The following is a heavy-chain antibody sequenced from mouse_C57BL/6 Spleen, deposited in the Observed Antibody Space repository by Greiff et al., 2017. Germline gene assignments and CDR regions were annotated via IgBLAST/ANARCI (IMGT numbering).Heavy chain of an antibody. Sequence: QVQLQQSGAELVRPGTSVKVSCKASGYAFTNYFIDWVKQRPGQGLEWIGVINPGSGGTDYNEKFKGTATLTADKSSSTAYMQLSSLTSEDSAVXFCARSGTEVWMDYWGQGTSVTVSS. J-gene: IGHJ4*01. V-gene: IGHV1-54*01. CDR1: GYAFTNYF. D-gene: IGHD2-10*02. CDR2: INPGSGGT. CDR3: ARSGTEVWMDY.